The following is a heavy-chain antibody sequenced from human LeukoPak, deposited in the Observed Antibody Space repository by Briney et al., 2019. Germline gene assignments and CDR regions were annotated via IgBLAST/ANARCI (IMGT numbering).Heavy chain of an antibody. CDR1: GGSISSGGYY. CDR3: AREWQLATIDY. Sequence: PSETLSLTCTVSGGSISSGGYYWSWIRQPPGKGLEWIGYIYHSGSTYYNPSLKSRVTISVDRSKNQFSLKLSSVTAADTAVYYCAREWQLATIDYWGQGTLVTVSS. J-gene: IGHJ4*02. V-gene: IGHV4-30-2*01. CDR2: IYHSGST. D-gene: IGHD6-6*01.